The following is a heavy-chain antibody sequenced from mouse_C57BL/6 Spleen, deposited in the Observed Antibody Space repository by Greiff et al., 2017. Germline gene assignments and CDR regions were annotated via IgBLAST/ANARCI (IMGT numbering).Heavy chain of an antibody. D-gene: IGHD2-2*01. J-gene: IGHJ4*01. CDR1: GYAFTNYL. V-gene: IGHV1-54*01. CDR3: ARGGYKRDYYAMDY. CDR2: INPGSGGT. Sequence: VQLQQSGAELVRPGTSVKVSCKASGYAFTNYLIEWVKQRPGQGLEWIGVINPGSGGTNYNEKFKGKATLTADKSSSTAYMQLSSLTSEDSAVYFCARGGYKRDYYAMDYWGQGTSVTVSS.